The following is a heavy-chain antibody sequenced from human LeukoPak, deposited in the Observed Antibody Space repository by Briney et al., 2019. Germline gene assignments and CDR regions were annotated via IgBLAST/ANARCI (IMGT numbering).Heavy chain of an antibody. CDR2: IRYDGSNK. D-gene: IGHD3-3*01. J-gene: IGHJ4*02. CDR1: GFAFGSYA. Sequence: GGSLRLSCEASGFAFGSYAMHWVRQAPGKGLEWVAFIRYDGSNKYYADSVKGRFTISRDNSKNTLYLQMNSLRAEDTAVYYCAKVDSDWSGIPLFDYWGQGTLVTVSS. CDR3: AKVDSDWSGIPLFDY. V-gene: IGHV3-30*02.